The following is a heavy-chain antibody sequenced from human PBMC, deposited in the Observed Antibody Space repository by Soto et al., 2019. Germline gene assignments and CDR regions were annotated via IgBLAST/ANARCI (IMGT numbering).Heavy chain of an antibody. V-gene: IGHV3-23*01. CDR2: ISGSGTKT. Sequence: GGSLRLSCAASGFSFSSYAMSWVRQAPGKGLDWVSAISGSGTKTHYADSVKGRFTISRDNSKNTLYLQMTSLRAEDTAVYYCAKDHPVIEVVKVFDYWGRGALVTVSS. J-gene: IGHJ4*02. D-gene: IGHD3-22*01. CDR1: GFSFSSYA. CDR3: AKDHPVIEVVKVFDY.